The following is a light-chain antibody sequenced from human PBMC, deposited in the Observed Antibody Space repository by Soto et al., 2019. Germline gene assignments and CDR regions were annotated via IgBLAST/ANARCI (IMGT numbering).Light chain of an antibody. CDR2: DAS. V-gene: IGKV3-11*01. Sequence: EIVLTQSPATLSLSPGERATLSCRASQSISNSLAWYQQKPGQAPSLLIFDASKRATGIPARFSGSGSGTDFTLTITSLEPEDFAAYYCQKYNSAPLTFGGGTKVDIK. CDR3: QKYNSAPLT. J-gene: IGKJ4*01. CDR1: QSISNS.